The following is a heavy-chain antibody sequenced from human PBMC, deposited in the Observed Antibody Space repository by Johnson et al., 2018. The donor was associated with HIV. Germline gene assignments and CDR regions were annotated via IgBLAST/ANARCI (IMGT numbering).Heavy chain of an antibody. V-gene: IGHV3-11*04. CDR1: GITVGTNY. Sequence: QVQLVESGGGLVQPGGSLRLSCAASGITVGTNYMSWVRQAPGKGLEWISHISSSGTSIFYADSVKGRFTISRDNAKKLLYIQMSGLTGEDTATYYCARESTPWGGDYVGYSFDLWGQGTTVTVTS. CDR2: ISSSGTSI. J-gene: IGHJ3*01. D-gene: IGHD4-17*01. CDR3: ARESTPWGGDYVGYSFDL.